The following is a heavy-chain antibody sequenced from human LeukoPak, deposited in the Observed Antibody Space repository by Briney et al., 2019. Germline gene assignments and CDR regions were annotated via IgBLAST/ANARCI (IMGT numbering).Heavy chain of an antibody. CDR3: AKDSYYYYMDV. CDR2: IRYDGSNK. V-gene: IGHV3-30*02. Sequence: GSLTLSCAASGFTFSSYGMHWVRQAPGKGLEGVAFIRYDGSNKYYADSVKGRFTISRDNSKNTLYLQMNSLRDEDTAVYYCAKDSYYYYMDVWGKGTTVTVSS. CDR1: GFTFSSYG. J-gene: IGHJ6*03.